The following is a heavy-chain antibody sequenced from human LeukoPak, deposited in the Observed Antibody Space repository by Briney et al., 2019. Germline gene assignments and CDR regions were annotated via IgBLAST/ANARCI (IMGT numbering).Heavy chain of an antibody. CDR3: ARDRDLGVGNWFDP. J-gene: IGHJ5*02. Sequence: PGGSLRLSCAASGFIFSDYSFNWVRQAPGKGLEWVSSISSGRSYIYYADSVKGRFTISRDNAKKSVFLQMNSLRAEDTAVYYCARDRDLGVGNWFDPWGQGTLVTVSS. CDR2: ISSGRSYI. CDR1: GFIFSDYS. D-gene: IGHD3-3*01. V-gene: IGHV3-21*01.